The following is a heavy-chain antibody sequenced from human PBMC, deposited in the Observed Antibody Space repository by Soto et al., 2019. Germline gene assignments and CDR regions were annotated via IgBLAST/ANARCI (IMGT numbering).Heavy chain of an antibody. J-gene: IGHJ6*02. CDR2: IYISGSP. D-gene: IGHD1-1*01. CDR3: ARVPGVSYNWNDPHYHYGMDV. CDR1: GGSFSGYY. Sequence: SETLSLTCAVYGGSFSGYYWSWIRQPAGKGLEWIGRIYISGSPNYNPSLKSRLTMSVDTSKNQFSLRLSSVTAADTAVYYCARVPGVSYNWNDPHYHYGMDVWGQGTTVTVSS. V-gene: IGHV4-59*10.